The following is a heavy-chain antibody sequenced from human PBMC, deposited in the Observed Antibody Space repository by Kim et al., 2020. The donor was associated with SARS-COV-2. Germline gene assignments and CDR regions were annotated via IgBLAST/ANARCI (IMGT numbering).Heavy chain of an antibody. D-gene: IGHD3-9*01. Sequence: SLKGRVSISVDTSKNQFSLKLSSVTAADTAVYYCASSDYDILTGYYQIDYWGQGTLVTVSS. CDR3: ASSDYDILTGYYQIDY. J-gene: IGHJ4*02. V-gene: IGHV4-59*01.